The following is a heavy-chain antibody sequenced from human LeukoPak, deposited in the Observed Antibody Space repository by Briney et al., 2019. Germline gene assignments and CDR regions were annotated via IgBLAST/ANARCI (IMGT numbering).Heavy chain of an antibody. CDR2: IRYDGNNK. J-gene: IGHJ4*02. Sequence: GGSLRLSCGASGFTFSNYGMLWVRQAPGKGLEWVAFIRYDGNNKHYADSMKGRFTISRDNSKNTLYLHINSLRAEDTAVYYCVKDNPLDYWGQGTLVIVSS. CDR1: GFTFSNYG. D-gene: IGHD1-14*01. V-gene: IGHV3-30*02. CDR3: VKDNPLDY.